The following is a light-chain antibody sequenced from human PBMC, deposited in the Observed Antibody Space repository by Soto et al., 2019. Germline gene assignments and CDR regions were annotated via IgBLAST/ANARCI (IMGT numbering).Light chain of an antibody. CDR1: SSDVGGYNY. CDR3: SSYTSSSTLDV. CDR2: DVS. Sequence: HSALTQPASVSGSPGQSITISCTGTSSDVGGYNYVSWYQQHPGKAPKLMIYDVSNRPSGVSNRFSGSKSGNTASLTISGLQAEDEADYSCSSYTSSSTLDVFGTGTKVTVL. V-gene: IGLV2-14*01. J-gene: IGLJ1*01.